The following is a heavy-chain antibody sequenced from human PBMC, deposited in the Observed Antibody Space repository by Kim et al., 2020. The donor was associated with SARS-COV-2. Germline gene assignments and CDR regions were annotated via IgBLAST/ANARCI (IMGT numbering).Heavy chain of an antibody. D-gene: IGHD3-22*01. CDR1: GFTFSSYG. J-gene: IGHJ5*02. CDR2: IWYDGSNK. V-gene: IGHV3-33*01. CDR3: ARDRSAYYYDSSPNWFDP. Sequence: GGSLRLSCAASGFTFSSYGMHWVRQAPGKGLEWVAVIWYDGSNKYYADSVKGRFTISRDNSKNTLYLQMNSLRAEDTAVYYCARDRSAYYYDSSPNWFDPWGQGTLVTVSS.